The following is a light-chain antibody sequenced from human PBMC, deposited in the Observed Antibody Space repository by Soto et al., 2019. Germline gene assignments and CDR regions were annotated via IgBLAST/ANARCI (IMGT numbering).Light chain of an antibody. CDR3: VSFTTSRSYV. Sequence: QSALTQPASVSGSPGQSITISCTGTSSDVGAYIFVSWYQQHPGKAPKLMIYDIINRPSGVSNRFSGSKSGNTASLTISGFQAEDEADYYCVSFTTSRSYVFGTGTKLTVL. V-gene: IGLV2-14*03. CDR1: SSDVGAYIF. J-gene: IGLJ1*01. CDR2: DII.